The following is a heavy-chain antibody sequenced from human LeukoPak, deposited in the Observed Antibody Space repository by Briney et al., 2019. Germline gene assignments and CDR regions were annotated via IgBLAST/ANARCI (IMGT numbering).Heavy chain of an antibody. J-gene: IGHJ5*02. CDR1: GGSISSGGYY. D-gene: IGHD6-13*01. V-gene: IGHV4-31*03. Sequence: NPSETLSLTCTVSGGSISSGGYYWSWIRQHPGKGLEWIGYIYYSGSTYYNPSLKSRVTISVDTSKNQFSLKLSSVTAADTAVYYCARANSRYSSSHPLSPWGQGTLVTVSS. CDR2: IYYSGST. CDR3: ARANSRYSSSHPLSP.